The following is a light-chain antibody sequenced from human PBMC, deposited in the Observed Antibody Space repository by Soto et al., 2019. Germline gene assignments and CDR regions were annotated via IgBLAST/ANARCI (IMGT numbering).Light chain of an antibody. V-gene: IGKV3-11*01. CDR1: QSVSRY. CDR2: DTS. J-gene: IGKJ5*01. CDR3: QQRSYWIT. Sequence: EIVLTQSPATLSLSPWERATLSCRASQSVSRYLAWYQQKPGQAPRLLIYDTSNRATGIPARFSGSGSGTDFTLTISSLEPEDFAVYYCQQRSYWITFGQGTRLENK.